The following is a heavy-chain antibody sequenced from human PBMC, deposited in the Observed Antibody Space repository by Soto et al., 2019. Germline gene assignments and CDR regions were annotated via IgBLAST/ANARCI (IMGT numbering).Heavy chain of an antibody. J-gene: IGHJ5*02. CDR1: GVSITSHY. CDR3: ARDLRSRGWFDP. CDR2: TYCRGSA. V-gene: IGHV4-59*11. Sequence: SQTLSLTCDLSGVSITSHYWNWIRQSPGMGLEWIGSTYCRGSASYNPSLKSRVTISLDTSKDQLSLTLSAVTAADSAVYYCARDLRSRGWFDPWGPGILVTVSS.